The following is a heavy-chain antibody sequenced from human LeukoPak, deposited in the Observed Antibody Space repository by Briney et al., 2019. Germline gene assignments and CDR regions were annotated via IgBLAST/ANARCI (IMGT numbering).Heavy chain of an antibody. CDR2: IYYSGST. D-gene: IGHD3-22*01. CDR1: GGSISSYY. Sequence: PSETLSLTCTVSGGSISSYYWSWIRQPPGKGPEWIGYIYYSGSTNYNPSLKSRVTISVDTSKNQFSLKLSSVTAADTAVYYCARHVGYYDSGFDYWGQGTLVTVSS. CDR3: ARHVGYYDSGFDY. V-gene: IGHV4-59*08. J-gene: IGHJ4*02.